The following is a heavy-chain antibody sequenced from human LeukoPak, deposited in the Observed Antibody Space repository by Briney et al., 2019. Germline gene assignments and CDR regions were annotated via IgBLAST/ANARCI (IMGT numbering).Heavy chain of an antibody. CDR2: ISWNSGSI. V-gene: IGHV3-9*03. CDR1: GFTFDDYA. D-gene: IGHD3-22*01. CDR3: AKGSYDSGGYYNFDY. Sequence: PGGSLRLSCAASGFTFDDYAMHWVRQAPGKGLEWVSGISWNSGSIGYADSVKGRFTISRDNAKNSLYLQMNSLRAEDMALYYCAKGSYDSGGYYNFDYWGQGTLVTVSS. J-gene: IGHJ4*02.